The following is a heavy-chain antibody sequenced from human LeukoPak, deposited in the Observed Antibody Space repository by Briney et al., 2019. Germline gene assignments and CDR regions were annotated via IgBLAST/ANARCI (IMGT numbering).Heavy chain of an antibody. Sequence: GGSLRLSCVGSGFTFSNYAMSWVRQAPGKGLEWVSVISGSGTITQYADTAKGRFTISRDNSKNTLNLQMNSLRADDTAVYFCAKGCTSGNCDASRWFDPWGQGTLVTVSS. J-gene: IGHJ5*02. CDR2: ISGSGTIT. CDR3: AKGCTSGNCDASRWFDP. V-gene: IGHV3-23*01. D-gene: IGHD2-2*01. CDR1: GFTFSNYA.